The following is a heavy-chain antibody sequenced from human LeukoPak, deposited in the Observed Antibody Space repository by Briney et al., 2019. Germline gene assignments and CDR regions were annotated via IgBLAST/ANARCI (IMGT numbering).Heavy chain of an antibody. J-gene: IGHJ6*03. CDR2: VYYSGST. D-gene: IGHD1-26*01. V-gene: IGHV4-59*01. CDR3: ARDVSGTYGAYYYYYMDV. CDR1: GDSISSYF. Sequence: SETLSLICTVSGDSISSYFWNWIRQPPGKGLEWLGYVYYSGSTNYNPSLKSRITISADTSKNQFSLKLSSVTAADTAVYYCARDVSGTYGAYYYYYMDVWGIGTTVTVSS.